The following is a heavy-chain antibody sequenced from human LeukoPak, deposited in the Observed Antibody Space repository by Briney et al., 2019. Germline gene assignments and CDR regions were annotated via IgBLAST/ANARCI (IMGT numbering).Heavy chain of an antibody. D-gene: IGHD3-10*01. CDR1: GFTFSSYS. V-gene: IGHV3-21*01. J-gene: IGHJ3*02. CDR2: ISSSSSYI. CDR3: ARDRGADAFDI. Sequence: PGGSLRLSCAASGFTFSSYSMNWVRQAPGKGLEWVSSISSSSSYIHYADSVKGRFTISRDNAKNSLYLQMNSLRAEDTAVYYCARDRGADAFDIWGQGTMVTVSS.